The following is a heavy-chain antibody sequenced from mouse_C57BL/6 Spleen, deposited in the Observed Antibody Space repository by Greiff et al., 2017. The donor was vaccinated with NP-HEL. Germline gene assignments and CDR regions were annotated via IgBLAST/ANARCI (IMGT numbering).Heavy chain of an antibody. CDR3: ARGREIYYDYERYFDV. J-gene: IGHJ1*03. CDR2: ISGGGGNT. V-gene: IGHV5-9*01. Sequence: EVKLMESGGGLVKPGGSLKLSCAASGFPFSSYTMSWVRQTPEKRLEWVATISGGGGNTYYPDSVKGRFTISRDNAKNTLYLQMSGLRSEDTALYYCARGREIYYDYERYFDVWGTGTTVTVSS. D-gene: IGHD2-4*01. CDR1: GFPFSSYT.